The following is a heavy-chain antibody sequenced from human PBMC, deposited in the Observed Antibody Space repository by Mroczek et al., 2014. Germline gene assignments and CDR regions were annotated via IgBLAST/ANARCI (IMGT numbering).Heavy chain of an antibody. Sequence: KESGPGLVKPSETLSLTCTVSGGSISSYYWSWIRQPPGKGLEWIGYIYYSGSTNYNPSLKSRVTISVDTSKNQFSLKLSSVTAADTAVYYCARAGIGYCSGGSCYRNIDAFDIWGQGTMVTVSS. J-gene: IGHJ3*02. CDR2: IYYSGST. CDR1: GGSISSYY. D-gene: IGHD2-15*01. CDR3: ARAGIGYCSGGSCYRNIDAFDI. V-gene: IGHV4-59*01.